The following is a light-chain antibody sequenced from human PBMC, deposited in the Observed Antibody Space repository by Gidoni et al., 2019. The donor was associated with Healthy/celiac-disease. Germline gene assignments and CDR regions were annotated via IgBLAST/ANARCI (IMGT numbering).Light chain of an antibody. J-gene: IGKJ2*03. Sequence: IVMTQSPRSLPVTPGEPASISCRSSQSLLHSNGYNYLDWYLQKPGQSPQLLIYLGSNRASGVPDRFSGSGSGTDFTLKISRVEAEDVGVYYCMQALQTPGLGKGTKLEIK. CDR3: MQALQTPG. CDR2: LGS. V-gene: IGKV2-28*01. CDR1: QSLLHSNGYNY.